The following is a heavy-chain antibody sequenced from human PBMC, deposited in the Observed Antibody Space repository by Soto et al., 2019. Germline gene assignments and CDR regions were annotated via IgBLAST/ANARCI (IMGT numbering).Heavy chain of an antibody. V-gene: IGHV4-59*08. J-gene: IGHJ5*02. D-gene: IGHD5-18*01. CDR2: IYYSGST. Sequence: SETLSLTCTVSGGSISSYYWSWIRQPPGKGLEWFGYIYYSGSTNYNPSLKSRVTISVYTSKNQFSLSLSSVTATDTAVYYCARGRGYSYGLDPWGQGTLVTVSS. CDR3: ARGRGYSYGLDP. CDR1: GGSISSYY.